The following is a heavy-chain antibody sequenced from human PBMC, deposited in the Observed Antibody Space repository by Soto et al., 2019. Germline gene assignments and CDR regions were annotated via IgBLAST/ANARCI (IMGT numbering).Heavy chain of an antibody. CDR2: IYWDDDK. CDR3: AHRVLRTVFGLVTTTAIYFDF. V-gene: IGHV2-5*02. J-gene: IGHJ4*02. Sequence: QITLNESGPTVVRPTETLTLTCRFSGFSLTTSGVGVGWIRQSPGKAPEWLALIYWDDDKRYSASLKSRLTFTKDTSKNQVVLTVSDLDPTDKATYYCAHRVLRTVFGLVTTTAIYFDFWGQGTPVAVSS. D-gene: IGHD3-3*01. CDR1: GFSLTTSGVG.